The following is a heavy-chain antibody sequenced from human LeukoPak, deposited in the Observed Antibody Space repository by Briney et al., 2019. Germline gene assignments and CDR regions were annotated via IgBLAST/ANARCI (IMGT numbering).Heavy chain of an antibody. CDR2: IYYSGST. V-gene: IGHV4-59*01. J-gene: IGHJ6*03. CDR1: GGSISSYY. CDR3: ARAVADILTGWTYYYYYMDV. Sequence: SETLSLTCTVSGGSISSYYWSWIRQPPGKGLEGIGYIYYSGSTNYNPSLKSRVTISVDTSKNQFSLELSSVTAADTAVYYCARAVADILTGWTYYYYYMDVWGKGTTVTVSS. D-gene: IGHD3-9*01.